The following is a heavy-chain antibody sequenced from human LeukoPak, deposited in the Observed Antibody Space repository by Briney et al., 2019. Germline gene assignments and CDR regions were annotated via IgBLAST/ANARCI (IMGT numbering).Heavy chain of an antibody. V-gene: IGHV3-21*01. D-gene: IGHD5-18*01. CDR2: ISNSSSYI. CDR1: GFSFSSYS. Sequence: PGRSLRLSCAASGFSFSSYSMNWVRQAPGKGLEWVSSISNSSSYIYYADSVKGRFTISRDNAKNSLYLQMNSLRAEDTAVYYCARGDTATRFDYWGQGTLVTVSS. CDR3: ARGDTATRFDY. J-gene: IGHJ4*02.